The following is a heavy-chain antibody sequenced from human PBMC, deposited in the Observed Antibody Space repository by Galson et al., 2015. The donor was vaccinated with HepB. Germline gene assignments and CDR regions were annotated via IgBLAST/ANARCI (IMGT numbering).Heavy chain of an antibody. V-gene: IGHV3-7*03. CDR1: GFTFSSYW. CDR3: ARADALRTVDY. Sequence: SLRLSCAASGFTFSSYWTSWVRQAPGKGLEWVANINKDGNDKYYVDSVEGRFTVSRDNAKNSLYLQMNSLRVEDTALYYCARADALRTVDYWGQGTLITVSS. CDR2: INKDGNDK. J-gene: IGHJ4*02.